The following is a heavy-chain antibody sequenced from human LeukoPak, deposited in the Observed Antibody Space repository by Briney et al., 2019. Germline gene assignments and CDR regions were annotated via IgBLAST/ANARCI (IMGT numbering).Heavy chain of an antibody. CDR3: ARHTHSIARYYFDY. CDR2: IYSSEST. Sequence: SETLSLTCTVSGGSMSSYYWSWVRQPPGKGLEWIGHIYSSESTNYNLSLKSRVTMSVDTSNNQFSLRLSSVTAADTAVYYCARHTHSIARYYFDYWGRGTLVTVSS. CDR1: GGSMSSYY. V-gene: IGHV4-59*01. J-gene: IGHJ4*02. D-gene: IGHD6-13*01.